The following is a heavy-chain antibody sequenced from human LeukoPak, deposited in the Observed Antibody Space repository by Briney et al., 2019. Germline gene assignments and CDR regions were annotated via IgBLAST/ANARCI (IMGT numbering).Heavy chain of an antibody. J-gene: IGHJ6*02. CDR2: IYYSGRT. V-gene: IGHV4-59*01. CDR1: GGYISFYY. CDR3: ARAIVVVPAAISHYYYYGMDV. Sequence: ETLSLTCTVSGGYISFYYWSWIRQPPGKGMEWIGYIYYSGRTNYNPSLKRRVTISVDTSKNQFSLKLSSVTAADTAVYHCARAIVVVPAAISHYYYYGMDVWGQGTTVTVSS. D-gene: IGHD2-2*01.